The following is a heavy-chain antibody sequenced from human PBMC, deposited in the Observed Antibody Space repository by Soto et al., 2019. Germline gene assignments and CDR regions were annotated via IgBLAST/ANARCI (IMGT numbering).Heavy chain of an antibody. CDR2: IRSKSHSYAT. V-gene: IGHV3-73*01. Sequence: PGGSLRLSCAASGFIFSGSTMHWVRQASGKGLEWLSRIRSKSHSYATTYAASVKGRFTISRDDSENTAYLQMNSLSTDDTAVYYCLVGAAGGSPPYWGQGTLVTVSS. CDR3: LVGAAGGSPPY. D-gene: IGHD6-13*01. CDR1: GFIFSGST. J-gene: IGHJ4*02.